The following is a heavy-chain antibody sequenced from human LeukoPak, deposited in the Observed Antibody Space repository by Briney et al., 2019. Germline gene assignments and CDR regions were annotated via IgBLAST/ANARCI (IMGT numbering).Heavy chain of an antibody. Sequence: PSQTLSLTCTVSGGSISSSSYYWGWIRQPPGKGLEWIGSIYYSGSTYYNPSLKSRVTISVDTSKNQFSLKLSSVTAADTAVYYCAGTVYSSGWYIDYWGQGTLVTVSS. CDR3: AGTVYSSGWYIDY. D-gene: IGHD6-19*01. J-gene: IGHJ4*02. V-gene: IGHV4-39*01. CDR1: GGSISSSSYY. CDR2: IYYSGST.